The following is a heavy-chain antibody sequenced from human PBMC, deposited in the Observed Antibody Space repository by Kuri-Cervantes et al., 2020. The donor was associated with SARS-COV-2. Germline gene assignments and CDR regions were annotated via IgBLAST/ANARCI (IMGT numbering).Heavy chain of an antibody. D-gene: IGHD4-11*01. V-gene: IGHV2-70*11. CDR2: IDWDDDK. Sequence: SGPTLVKPTQTRTLTCTFSGFSLTTSGMCVAWIRQPPGKALEWLARIDWDDDKYCKTSLNTRLSISKDTSKDQVVLTMTNMDPVDTATYYCVRIRAATVIADYWGQGTLVTVSS. CDR3: VRIRAATVIADY. J-gene: IGHJ4*02. CDR1: GFSLTTSGMC.